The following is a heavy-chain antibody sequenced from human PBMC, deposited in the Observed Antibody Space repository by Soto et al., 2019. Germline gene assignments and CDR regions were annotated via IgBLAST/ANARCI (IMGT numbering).Heavy chain of an antibody. CDR1: GGTFSRYA. Sequence: ASVKVSCKTSGGTFSRYAISWVRQAPGQGLEWMGGIIPIFGTANYAQKFQGRVTITADESTSTAYMELSSLRSEDTAVYYCARREPEYSSSSGAFDIWGQGTMVTVSS. V-gene: IGHV1-69*13. CDR2: IIPIFGTA. CDR3: ARREPEYSSSSGAFDI. D-gene: IGHD6-6*01. J-gene: IGHJ3*02.